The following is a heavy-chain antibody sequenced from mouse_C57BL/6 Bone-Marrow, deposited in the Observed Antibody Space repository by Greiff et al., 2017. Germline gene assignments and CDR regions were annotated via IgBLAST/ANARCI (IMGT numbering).Heavy chain of an antibody. CDR3: ARGRRGDY. D-gene: IGHD2-12*01. V-gene: IGHV1-69*01. CDR1: GYTFTSYW. J-gene: IGHJ2*01. CDR2: IDPSDSYT. Sequence: QVQLQQPGAELVMPGASVKLSCKASGYTFTSYWMHWVKQRPGQGLEWIGEIDPSDSYTNYNQKFKGKSTLTVDKSSSTAYMQLSSLTSEDSAVYYCARGRRGDYWGPGTTLTVSA.